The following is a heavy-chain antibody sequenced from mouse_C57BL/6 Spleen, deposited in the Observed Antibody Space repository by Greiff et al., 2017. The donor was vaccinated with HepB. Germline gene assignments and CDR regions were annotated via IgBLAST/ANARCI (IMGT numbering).Heavy chain of an antibody. CDR2: ILPGSGST. Sequence: QVQLQQSGAELMKPGASVKLSCKATGYTFTGYWIEWVKQRPGHGLEWIGEILPGSGSTNYNEKFKGKATFTADTSSNTAYMQLSSLTTEDSAIYYCARWFPQTAQATPDYWGQGTTLTVSS. CDR3: ARWFPQTAQATPDY. D-gene: IGHD3-2*02. V-gene: IGHV1-9*01. CDR1: GYTFTGYW. J-gene: IGHJ2*01.